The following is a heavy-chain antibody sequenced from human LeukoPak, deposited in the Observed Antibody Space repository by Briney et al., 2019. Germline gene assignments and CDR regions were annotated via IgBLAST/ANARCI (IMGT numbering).Heavy chain of an antibody. CDR3: AKKDWNSSGWLVFDY. CDR2: IYTSGST. D-gene: IGHD6-19*01. J-gene: IGHJ4*02. CDR1: GGSISSYY. V-gene: IGHV4-4*07. Sequence: PSETLSLTCTVSGGSISSYYWSWIRQPAGKGLEWIGRIYTSGSTNYNPSLKSRVTISVDTSKNQFSLKLSSVTAADTAVYYCAKKDWNSSGWLVFDYWGQGTLVTVSS.